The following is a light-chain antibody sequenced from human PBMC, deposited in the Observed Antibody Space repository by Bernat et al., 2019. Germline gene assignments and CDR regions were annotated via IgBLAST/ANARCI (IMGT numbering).Light chain of an antibody. V-gene: IGKV3-20*01. Sequence: EIVLTQSPGTLSLSPGERATLSCRASQSVSSTDLAWYQQKPGQAPRLPIHGASSRATGIPDRFSGSGSGTDFTLTISRLEPEDFVVYYCQKSVTSPITFGQGTRLDIK. CDR1: QSVSSTD. J-gene: IGKJ5*01. CDR2: GAS. CDR3: QKSVTSPIT.